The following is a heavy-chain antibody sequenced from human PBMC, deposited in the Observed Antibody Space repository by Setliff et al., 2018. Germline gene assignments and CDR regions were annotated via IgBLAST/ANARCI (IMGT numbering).Heavy chain of an antibody. CDR3: ARRDEYLQFREFFDF. J-gene: IGHJ4*02. CDR2: VDRTGNR. D-gene: IGHD3-10*01. V-gene: IGHV4-39*01. CDR1: GGSASSTSHY. Sequence: PSETLSLTCNVSGGSASSTSHYWGWIRQPPGKGMEWIGSVDRTGNRYYNSPLRSRVTLSIDMSRNEFSLELRSMTAADTAMYYCARRDEYLQFREFFDFWGQGILVTSPQ.